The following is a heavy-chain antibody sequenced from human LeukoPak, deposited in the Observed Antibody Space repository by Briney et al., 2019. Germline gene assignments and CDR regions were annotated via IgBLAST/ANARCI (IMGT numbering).Heavy chain of an antibody. J-gene: IGHJ3*02. D-gene: IGHD6-13*01. CDR2: IYYSGST. V-gene: IGHV4-30-4*08. CDR1: GGSISSGDYT. Sequence: SETLSLTCTVSGGSISSGDYTWTWIRKPPGRGLKWMGYIYYSGSTYYNPSLKSRVTISVDTSKNQFSLKLSSVTAADTAVYYCARDQSIAAAGYDAFDIWGQGTMVTVSS. CDR3: ARDQSIAAAGYDAFDI.